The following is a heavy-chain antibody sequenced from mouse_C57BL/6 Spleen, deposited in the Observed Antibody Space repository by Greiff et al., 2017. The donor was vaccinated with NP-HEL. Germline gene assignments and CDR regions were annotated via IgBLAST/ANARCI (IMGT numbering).Heavy chain of an antibody. CDR1: GYSITSGYY. CDR2: ISYDGSN. Sequence: EVQVVESGPGLVKPSQSLSLTCSVTGYSITSGYYWNWIRQFPGNKLEWMGYISYDGSNNYNPSLKNRISITRDTSKNQFFLKLNSVTTEDTATYYCARGGWLDYYAMDYWGQGTSVTVSS. CDR3: ARGGWLDYYAMDY. J-gene: IGHJ4*01. D-gene: IGHD2-3*01. V-gene: IGHV3-6*01.